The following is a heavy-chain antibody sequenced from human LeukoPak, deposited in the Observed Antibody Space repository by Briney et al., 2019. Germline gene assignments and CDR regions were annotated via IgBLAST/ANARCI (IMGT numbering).Heavy chain of an antibody. CDR1: GGSFSGYY. CDR3: ARARGYSYGYGPDY. Sequence: SETLSLTCAVYGGSFSGYYWSWIRQPPGKRLEWIGEINHSGSTNYNPSLKSRVTISVDTSKNQFSLKLSSVTAADTAVYYCARARGYSYGYGPDYWGQGTLVTVSS. D-gene: IGHD5-18*01. V-gene: IGHV4-34*01. J-gene: IGHJ4*02. CDR2: INHSGST.